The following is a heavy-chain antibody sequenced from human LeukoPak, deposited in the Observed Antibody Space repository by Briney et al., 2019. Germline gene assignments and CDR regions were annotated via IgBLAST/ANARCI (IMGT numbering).Heavy chain of an antibody. V-gene: IGHV4-39*07. CDR3: ARGDNKYSSAWYFDF. CDR1: GGSISSSSYY. CDR2: IYYSGST. J-gene: IGHJ4*02. Sequence: SETLSLTCTVSGGSISSSSYYWGWIRQPPGKGLEWIGSIYYSGSTYYNPSLKSRVTLSVDKSKNQFSLKLNSVTAADTAVYYCARGDNKYSSAWYFDFWGQGTLVTVSS. D-gene: IGHD6-19*01.